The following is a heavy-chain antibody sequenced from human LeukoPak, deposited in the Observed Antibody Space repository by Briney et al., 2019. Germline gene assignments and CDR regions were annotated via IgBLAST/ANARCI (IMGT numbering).Heavy chain of an antibody. D-gene: IGHD3-22*01. Sequence: HGGSLRLSCGVSGFTVSGTYMSWVRQAPGKGLEWVSVIDSGGSTYYADSVRGRFTISRDNSKNTVDLQMNSLRAEDTAVYYCARGASGAYYVDYWGQGTLVTVSS. CDR3: ARGASGAYYVDY. CDR1: GFTVSGTY. J-gene: IGHJ4*02. CDR2: IDSGGST. V-gene: IGHV3-66*01.